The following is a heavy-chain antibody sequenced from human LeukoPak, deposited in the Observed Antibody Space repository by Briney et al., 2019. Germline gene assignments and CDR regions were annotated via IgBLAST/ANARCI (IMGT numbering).Heavy chain of an antibody. D-gene: IGHD2/OR15-2a*01. CDR1: GFTFSNYG. V-gene: IGHV3-23*01. CDR2: FSGSGGST. Sequence: GGSLRLSCAASGFTFSNYGMHWVRQAPGKGLEWVSAFSGSGGSTYYADSVKGRFTISRDNSKNTLYLQMNSLRAEDTAVYYCATSGLSRFGFWGQGTLVTVSP. J-gene: IGHJ4*02. CDR3: ATSGLSRFGF.